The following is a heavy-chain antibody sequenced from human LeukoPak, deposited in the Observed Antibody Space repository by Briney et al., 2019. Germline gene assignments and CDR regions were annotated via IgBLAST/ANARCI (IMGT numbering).Heavy chain of an antibody. CDR3: ARDTPKYSSSADY. CDR2: FSSGGSNI. CDR1: GFTCSSYE. Sequence: GGPLRLSCTASGFTCSSYEMNGVRQAPGKGLERISYFSSGGSNIYYADFVKRRFTISRDNAKNSLFLQMNSLRAEDTAVYYCARDTPKYSSSADYWGQGTLVTVSS. J-gene: IGHJ4*02. D-gene: IGHD6-6*01. V-gene: IGHV3-48*03.